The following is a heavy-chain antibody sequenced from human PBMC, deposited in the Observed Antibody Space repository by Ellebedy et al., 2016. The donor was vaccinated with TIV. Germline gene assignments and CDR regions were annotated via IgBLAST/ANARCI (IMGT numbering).Heavy chain of an antibody. J-gene: IGHJ4*02. CDR3: AKLDSSSYYYGRLDY. V-gene: IGHV3-23*01. CDR2: ISSSGVSS. CDR1: GFTFRNFA. D-gene: IGHD3-22*01. Sequence: GESLKISCAASGFTFRNFAMTWVRQAPGKGLEWVSSISSSGVSSDYADSVRGRVTISRDNSKSTLYLQMDSLRADDSAEYYCAKLDSSSYYYGRLDYWGQGTLVTVSS.